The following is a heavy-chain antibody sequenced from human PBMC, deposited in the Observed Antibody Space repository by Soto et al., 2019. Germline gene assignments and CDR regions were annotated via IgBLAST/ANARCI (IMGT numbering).Heavy chain of an antibody. J-gene: IGHJ6*02. CDR1: GFTFRDYY. CDR2: IDSSTKYT. V-gene: IGHV3-11*05. Sequence: QVQLVESGGGLVRPGGSLRLSCEASGFTFRDYYMTWCRQAPGKGLEWLSYIDSSTKYTNYADSVKGRFTISRDNAKYSLYLQLNSLRADDTAVYYGAREYYYTMDVWGQGTMVTVSS. CDR3: AREYYYTMDV.